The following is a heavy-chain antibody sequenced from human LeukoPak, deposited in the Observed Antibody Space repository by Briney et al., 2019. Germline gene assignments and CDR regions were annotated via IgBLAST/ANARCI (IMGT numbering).Heavy chain of an antibody. CDR3: ARGLYGDYVFDY. CDR2: IYYSGST. CDR1: GGSISSYY. Sequence: KPSETLSLTCTVSGGSISSYYWSWIRQPPGKGLEWIGYIYYSGSTNYNPSLKSRVTISVDTSKNQFSLKLSSVTAADTAVYYCARGLYGDYVFDYWGQGTLVTVSS. J-gene: IGHJ4*02. D-gene: IGHD4-17*01. V-gene: IGHV4-59*01.